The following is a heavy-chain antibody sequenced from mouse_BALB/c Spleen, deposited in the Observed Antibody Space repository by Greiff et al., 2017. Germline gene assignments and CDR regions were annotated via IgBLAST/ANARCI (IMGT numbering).Heavy chain of an antibody. CDR3: ARPSYYGSSYGY. Sequence: EVQRVESGGGLVKPGGSLKLSCAASGFTFSRYAMSWVRQTPEKRLEWVASISSGGSTYYPDSVKGRFTISRDNARNILYLQMSSLRSEDTAMYYSARPSYYGSSYGYWGQGTTLTVSS. V-gene: IGHV5-6-5*01. CDR2: ISSGGST. D-gene: IGHD1-1*01. CDR1: GFTFSRYA. J-gene: IGHJ2*01.